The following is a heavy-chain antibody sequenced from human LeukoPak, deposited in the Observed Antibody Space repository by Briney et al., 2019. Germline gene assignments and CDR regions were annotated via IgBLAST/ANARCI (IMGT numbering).Heavy chain of an antibody. Sequence: ASVKVSCKASGYTFTSYGISWVRQAPGQGLEWMGWINTNTGNPTYAQGFTGRFVFSLDTSVSTAYLQISSLKAEDTAVYYCARVARPYNWNDAYFDYWGQGTLVTVSS. V-gene: IGHV7-4-1*02. CDR1: GYTFTSYG. CDR3: ARVARPYNWNDAYFDY. D-gene: IGHD1-20*01. J-gene: IGHJ4*02. CDR2: INTNTGNP.